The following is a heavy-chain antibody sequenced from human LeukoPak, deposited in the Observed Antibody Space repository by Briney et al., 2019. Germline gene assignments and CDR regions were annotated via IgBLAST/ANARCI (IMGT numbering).Heavy chain of an antibody. J-gene: IGHJ6*04. Sequence: SVKVSCKASGGTFSSYAISWVRQAPGRGLEWMGGIIPIFGTANYAQKFQGRVTITADESTSTAYMELSSLRSEDTAVYYCARDARGSQPPYYGMDVWGKGTTVTVSS. D-gene: IGHD2-15*01. CDR1: GGTFSSYA. CDR3: ARDARGSQPPYYGMDV. CDR2: IIPIFGTA. V-gene: IGHV1-69*13.